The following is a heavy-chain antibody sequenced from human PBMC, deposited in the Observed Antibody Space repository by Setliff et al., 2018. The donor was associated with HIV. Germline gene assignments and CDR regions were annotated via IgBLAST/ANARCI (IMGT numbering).Heavy chain of an antibody. J-gene: IGHJ4*02. CDR2: ISKDGSNK. Sequence: PGGSLRLSCAASGFTFSSYGMHWVRQAPGKGLEWVAVISKDGSNKYYADSVKGRFTISRDKSKNTLYLQMNSLRAEDTAVYYCAKNLYRSGWSPLDYWGQGTLVTVSS. CDR3: AKNLYRSGWSPLDY. CDR1: GFTFSSYG. D-gene: IGHD6-13*01. V-gene: IGHV3-30*18.